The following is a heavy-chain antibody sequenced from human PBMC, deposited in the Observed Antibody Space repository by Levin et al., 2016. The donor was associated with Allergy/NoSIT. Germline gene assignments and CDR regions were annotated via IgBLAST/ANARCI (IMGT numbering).Heavy chain of an antibody. CDR3: ARVLKDLAVAEYFDY. Sequence: WIRQPPGKGLEWVSSISSSSSYIYYADSVKGRFTISRDNAKNSLYLQMNSLRAEDTAVYYCARVLKDLAVAEYFDYWGQGTLVTVSS. CDR2: ISSSSSYI. J-gene: IGHJ4*02. D-gene: IGHD6-19*01. V-gene: IGHV3-21*01.